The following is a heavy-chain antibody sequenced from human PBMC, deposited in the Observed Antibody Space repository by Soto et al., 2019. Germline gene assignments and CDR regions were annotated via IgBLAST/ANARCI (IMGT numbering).Heavy chain of an antibody. Sequence: EVLLLESGGGLVQPGGSLRLSCADSGFTFSNYAMSWGRQAPGKGLEWVSGISGSGGGTDYADAVKGRFTISRDNSKNTRYLQMNSLRAEDTAVYYCAKVGPYDFWSGYDSAFDIWGQGTMVTVSS. V-gene: IGHV3-23*01. CDR1: GFTFSNYA. CDR2: ISGSGGGT. J-gene: IGHJ3*02. CDR3: AKVGPYDFWSGYDSAFDI. D-gene: IGHD3-3*01.